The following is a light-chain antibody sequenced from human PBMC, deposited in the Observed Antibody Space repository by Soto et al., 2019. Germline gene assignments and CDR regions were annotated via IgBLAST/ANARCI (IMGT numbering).Light chain of an antibody. CDR1: QSVSSTY. Sequence: ELVLTQSPGTLSLSPGERATLSCRASQSVSSTYLTWYQQKPGQAPRLLIYGASSRATGIPYRFSGSGSGTDFTLTISRLEPEDFAVYYCQQYGSSAWTFGQGTKVEIK. J-gene: IGKJ1*01. CDR2: GAS. CDR3: QQYGSSAWT. V-gene: IGKV3-20*01.